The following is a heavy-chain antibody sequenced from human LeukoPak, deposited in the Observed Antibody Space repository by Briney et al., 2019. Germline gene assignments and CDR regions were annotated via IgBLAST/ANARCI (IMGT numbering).Heavy chain of an antibody. D-gene: IGHD3-10*01. CDR3: AFGVGGYFDY. J-gene: IGHJ4*02. V-gene: IGHV4-39*07. CDR2: IYTSGST. CDR1: GGSISSSSYY. Sequence: SETLSLTCTVSGGSISSSSYYWGWIRQPPGKGLEWIGSIYTSGSTNYNPSLKSRVTISVDTSKNQFSLKLSSVTAADTAVYYCAFGVGGYFDYWGQGTLVTVSS.